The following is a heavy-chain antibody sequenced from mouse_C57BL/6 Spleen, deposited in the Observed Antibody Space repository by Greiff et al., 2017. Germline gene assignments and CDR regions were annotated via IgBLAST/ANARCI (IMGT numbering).Heavy chain of an antibody. D-gene: IGHD3-3*01. Sequence: EVKLMESGGGLVKPGGSLKLSCAASGFTFSDYGMHWVRQAPEKGLEWVAYISSGSSTIYYADTVKGRFTISRDNAKNTLFLQRTSLRSEDTAMYYSARAQGTYWGEGTTLTVSS. CDR1: GFTFSDYG. CDR3: ARAQGTY. CDR2: ISSGSSTI. J-gene: IGHJ2*01. V-gene: IGHV5-17*01.